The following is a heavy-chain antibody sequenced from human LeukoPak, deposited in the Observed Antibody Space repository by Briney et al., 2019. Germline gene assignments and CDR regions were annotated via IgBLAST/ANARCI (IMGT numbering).Heavy chain of an antibody. V-gene: IGHV4-38-2*02. CDR2: IYHSGST. Sequence: SETLSLTCTVSGYSISSGYYWGWIRQPPGKGLEWIGYIYHSGSTYYNPSLKSRVTISVGRSKNQFSLKLSPVTAADTAVYYCARAHTVNNHFDYWGQGTLVTVSS. CDR1: GYSISSGYY. CDR3: ARAHTVNNHFDY. J-gene: IGHJ4*02. D-gene: IGHD1-14*01.